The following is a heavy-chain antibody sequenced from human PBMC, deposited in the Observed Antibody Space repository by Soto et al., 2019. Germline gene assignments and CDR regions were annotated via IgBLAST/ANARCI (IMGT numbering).Heavy chain of an antibody. CDR1: GASITSYY. D-gene: IGHD3-22*01. Sequence: SETLSLTCSVSGASITSYYWSWGRQPPGKGLEWIGYIYHSGSTNYNPSLKSRVTISVDTSKNQFSLKLSSVTAADTAVYYCAREPYVNYYDSSGYYYRWFDPWGQGTLVTVSS. CDR2: IYHSGST. V-gene: IGHV4-59*12. CDR3: AREPYVNYYDSSGYYYRWFDP. J-gene: IGHJ5*02.